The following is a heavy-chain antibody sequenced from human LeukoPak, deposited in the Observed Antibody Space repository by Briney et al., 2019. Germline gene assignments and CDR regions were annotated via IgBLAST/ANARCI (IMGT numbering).Heavy chain of an antibody. CDR3: AATKDDYGGIDNNWFDP. J-gene: IGHJ5*02. Sequence: ASVKVSCKASGYTFGSDDINWVRQATGQGLEWMGWINPNNGNLGYAQRFQGRVTITRNTPISTAYMELSSLTSEDTAVYYCAATKDDYGGIDNNWFDPWGHGTLVTVSS. V-gene: IGHV1-8*03. CDR1: GYTFGSDD. D-gene: IGHD4-23*01. CDR2: INPNNGNL.